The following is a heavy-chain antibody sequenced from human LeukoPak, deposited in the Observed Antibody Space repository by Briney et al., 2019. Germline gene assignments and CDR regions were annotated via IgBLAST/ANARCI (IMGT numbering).Heavy chain of an antibody. CDR2: ISSNGGST. V-gene: IGHV3-64D*08. CDR1: GFTFSSYA. J-gene: IGHJ4*02. D-gene: IGHD6-19*01. Sequence: PGGSLRLSCSASGFTFSSYAMHWVRQAPGKGLEYVSAISSNGGSTYYADSVKGRFTISRDNSKNTLYLQMSSLRAEDTAVYYCVKVGLWENAVAGLFDYWGQGTLVTVSS. CDR3: VKVGLWENAVAGLFDY.